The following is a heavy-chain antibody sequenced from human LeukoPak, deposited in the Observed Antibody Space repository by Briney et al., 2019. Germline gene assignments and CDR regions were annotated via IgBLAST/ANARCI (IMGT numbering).Heavy chain of an antibody. Sequence: PGRSLRLSCAASGFTFDDYAMHWVRQAPGKGLEWVSGISWNSGNVGYADSVKGRFTISRDNAKNSLYLQMNSLRAEDTAVYYCARAVGTYFDYWGQGTLVTVSS. CDR2: ISWNSGNV. D-gene: IGHD1-1*01. J-gene: IGHJ4*02. V-gene: IGHV3-9*01. CDR1: GFTFDDYA. CDR3: ARAVGTYFDY.